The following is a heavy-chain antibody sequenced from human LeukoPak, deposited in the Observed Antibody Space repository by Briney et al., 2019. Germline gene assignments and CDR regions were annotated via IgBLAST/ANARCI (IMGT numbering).Heavy chain of an antibody. Sequence: PGGSLRLSCAASGFTFSSYGMHWVRQAPGKGLEWVAVISYDGSNKYYADSVKGRFTISRDNSKNTLYLQMNSLRAEDTAVYYCAKEFSTDIVGAPIDYWGQGTLVTVSS. J-gene: IGHJ4*02. CDR1: GFTFSSYG. V-gene: IGHV3-30*18. CDR2: ISYDGSNK. D-gene: IGHD1-26*01. CDR3: AKEFSTDIVGAPIDY.